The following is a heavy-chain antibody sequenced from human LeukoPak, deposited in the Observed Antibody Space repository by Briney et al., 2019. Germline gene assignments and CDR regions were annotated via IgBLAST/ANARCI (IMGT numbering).Heavy chain of an antibody. D-gene: IGHD6-19*01. CDR3: VKGSSVAGTIFGY. Sequence: PGGSLRLSCAASGCIVSSNYMSRVRQAPGKGLEWVSIIYGGGSTWYADSVKGRFTISRDNSKNTLYLQMNSLRAEDTAVYYCVKGSSVAGTIFGYWGQGTLVTVSS. V-gene: IGHV3-66*01. CDR1: GCIVSSNY. CDR2: IYGGGST. J-gene: IGHJ4*02.